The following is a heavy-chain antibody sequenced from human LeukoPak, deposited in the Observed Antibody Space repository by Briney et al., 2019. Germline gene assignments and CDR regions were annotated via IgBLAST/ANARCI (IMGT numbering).Heavy chain of an antibody. D-gene: IGHD3-10*01. J-gene: IGHJ4*02. CDR2: ISGSGSST. CDR1: GFTFSSYV. V-gene: IGHV3-23*01. Sequence: GGSLRLSCAASGFTFSSYVMSWVRQAPGKGLEWVSGISGSGSSTYYADSVKGRFTISRDNSKNTLYLQMNSLRAEDTAVYYCARGPQTVIGFDYWGQGTLVTVSS. CDR3: ARGPQTVIGFDY.